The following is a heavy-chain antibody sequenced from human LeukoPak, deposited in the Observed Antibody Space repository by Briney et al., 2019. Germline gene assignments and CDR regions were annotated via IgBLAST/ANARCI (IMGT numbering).Heavy chain of an antibody. D-gene: IGHD6-19*01. V-gene: IGHV1-69*13. CDR3: ANIHPGYSSGWYYFDY. CDR2: IIPIFGTA. CDR1: GGTFSSYA. Sequence: SVKVSCKASGGTFSSYAISWVRQAPGQGLEWMGGIIPIFGTANYAQKFQGRVTITVDESTSTAYMELSSLRSEDTAVYYCANIHPGYSSGWYYFDYWGQGTLVTVSS. J-gene: IGHJ4*02.